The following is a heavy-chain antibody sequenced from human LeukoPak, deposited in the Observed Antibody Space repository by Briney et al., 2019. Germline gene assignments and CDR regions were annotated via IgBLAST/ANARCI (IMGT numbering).Heavy chain of an antibody. D-gene: IGHD3-10*01. CDR3: ARDSTYYYDSGSSGPHYFDN. J-gene: IGHJ4*02. Sequence: GGSLRLSCAASGFTFSTYAMHWVRQAPGKGLEWVSLISSGGTDEYYADSVKGRFTISRDNSKYTLYLQLNSLRAEDTAVYYCARDSTYYYDSGSSGPHYFDNWGQGTLVTVSS. CDR2: ISSGGTDE. V-gene: IGHV3-30*01. CDR1: GFTFSTYA.